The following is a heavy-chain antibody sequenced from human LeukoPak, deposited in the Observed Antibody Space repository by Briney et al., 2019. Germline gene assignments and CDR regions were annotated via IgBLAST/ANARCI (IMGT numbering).Heavy chain of an antibody. CDR1: GYTFTSYY. V-gene: IGHV1-46*01. Sequence: ASVKVSCKVTGYTFTSYYMHWVRQAPGQGLEWMGIINPSGGSTSYAQKFPGRVTMTRDTSTSTVYMELSSLRSEDTAVYYCARVERRLGWFDPWGQGTLVTVSS. D-gene: IGHD1-1*01. J-gene: IGHJ5*02. CDR2: INPSGGST. CDR3: ARVERRLGWFDP.